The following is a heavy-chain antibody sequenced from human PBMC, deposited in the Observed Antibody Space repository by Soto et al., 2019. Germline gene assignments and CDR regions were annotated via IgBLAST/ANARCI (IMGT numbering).Heavy chain of an antibody. CDR2: IYYSGST. Sequence: QVQLQESGPGLVKPSQTLSLTCTVSGGSISSGGYYWSWIRQHPGKGLEWIGYIYYSGSTYYNPSRKSRVSMSVDTSKNQFSLKLSSVNAADTAVYYCARDVKTDIVVVPAAKNDMAFDIWGQGTMVTVSS. V-gene: IGHV4-31*03. CDR1: GGSISSGGYY. CDR3: ARDVKTDIVVVPAAKNDMAFDI. D-gene: IGHD2-2*01. J-gene: IGHJ3*02.